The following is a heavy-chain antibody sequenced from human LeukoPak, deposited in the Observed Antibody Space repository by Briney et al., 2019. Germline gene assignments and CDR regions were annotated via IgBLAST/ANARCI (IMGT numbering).Heavy chain of an antibody. D-gene: IGHD6-19*01. CDR1: GGSFSGYY. CDR2: IYTSGIT. CDR3: ARDHSSGWKLTGGKFDY. Sequence: SETLSLTCAVYGGSFSGYYWSWVRQPAGKGLEWIGRIYTSGITDYNPSLKSRVTISLDTSKNQFSLNLTSVTAADTAVYYCARDHSSGWKLTGGKFDYWGQGTLVTVSS. V-gene: IGHV4-4*07. J-gene: IGHJ4*02.